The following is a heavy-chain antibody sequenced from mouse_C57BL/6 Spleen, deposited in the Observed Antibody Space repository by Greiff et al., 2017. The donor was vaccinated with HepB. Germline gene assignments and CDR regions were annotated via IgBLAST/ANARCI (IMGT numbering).Heavy chain of an antibody. J-gene: IGHJ2*01. CDR3: TNYYGSSNFDY. Sequence: VQLQQSGTVLARPGASVKMSCKTSGYTFTSYWMHRVKQRPGQGLEWIGAIYPGNSDTSHNQKFKGKAKLTAVTSASTAYMELSSLTNEDSAVYYCTNYYGSSNFDYWGQGTTLTVSS. CDR2: IYPGNSDT. V-gene: IGHV1-5*01. D-gene: IGHD1-1*01. CDR1: GYTFTSYW.